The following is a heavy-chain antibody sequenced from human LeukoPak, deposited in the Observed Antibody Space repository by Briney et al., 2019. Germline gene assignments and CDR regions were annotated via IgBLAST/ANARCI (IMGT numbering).Heavy chain of an antibody. CDR1: GFSFSGYS. D-gene: IGHD3-10*01. CDR3: VRESIRGTRDFDY. V-gene: IGHV3-48*04. Sequence: GGSLRLSCVASGFSFSGYSMNWVRQAPGKGLDWVSYISSGSRTIFYGDSVKGRFTISRDNAKNSLYLQMNSLRAEDTAVYYCVRESIRGTRDFDYWGHGTLVTVSS. CDR2: ISSGSRTI. J-gene: IGHJ4*01.